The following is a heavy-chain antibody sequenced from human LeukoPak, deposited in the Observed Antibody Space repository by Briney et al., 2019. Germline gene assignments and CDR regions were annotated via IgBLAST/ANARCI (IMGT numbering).Heavy chain of an antibody. CDR2: INHSGST. D-gene: IGHD3-22*01. CDR1: GGSFSGYY. J-gene: IGHJ5*02. Sequence: PSETLSLTCAVYGGSFSGYYWSWIRQPPGKGLEWIGEINHSGSTNYNPSLKSRVTISVDTSKNQFSLKLSSVTAADTAVYYWARIALRLTWFDPWGQGTLVTVSS. CDR3: ARIALRLTWFDP. V-gene: IGHV4-34*01.